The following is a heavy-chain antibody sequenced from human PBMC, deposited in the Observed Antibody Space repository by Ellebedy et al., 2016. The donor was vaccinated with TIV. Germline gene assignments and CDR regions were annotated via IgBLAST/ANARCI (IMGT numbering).Heavy chain of an antibody. Sequence: SETLSLXXTVSGGSISSHYWTWIRQPPGKGLEWIGNIYYTGVTNYNPSLKSRVTMTMDTSKSHFSLKLSSVTAADTAVYYCARVRENLRGSPLAPFDLWGPGTVVTVSS. J-gene: IGHJ3*01. CDR1: GGSISSHY. CDR2: IYYTGVT. D-gene: IGHD4-23*01. CDR3: ARVRENLRGSPLAPFDL. V-gene: IGHV4-59*11.